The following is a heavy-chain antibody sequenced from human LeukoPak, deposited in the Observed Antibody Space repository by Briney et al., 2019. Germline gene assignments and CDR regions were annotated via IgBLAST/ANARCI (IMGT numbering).Heavy chain of an antibody. CDR2: IYHSGST. Sequence: PSETLSLTCAVSGDSIVSSHWWSWVRQPPGKGLEWIGEIYHSGSTYYNPSLKSRVTISVDTSKNQFSLKLSSVTAADTAVYYCARDRRYSYGSFDYWGQGTLVTVSS. CDR3: ARDRRYSYGSFDY. D-gene: IGHD5-18*01. V-gene: IGHV4-4*02. J-gene: IGHJ4*02. CDR1: GDSIVSSHW.